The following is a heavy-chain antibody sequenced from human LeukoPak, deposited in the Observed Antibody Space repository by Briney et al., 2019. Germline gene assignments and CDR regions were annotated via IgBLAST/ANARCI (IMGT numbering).Heavy chain of an antibody. D-gene: IGHD5-18*01. CDR1: GLTFSTYA. J-gene: IGHJ4*02. CDR3: AKDAVSGYNYGYSYFVY. CDR2: ISGSGGST. V-gene: IGHV3-23*01. Sequence: GGSLRLSCAASGLTFSTYAMSWVRQAPGKGLEWVSGISGSGGSTYYADSVKGRFTISRDNSKNTLYLQMTSLRAEDSAVYYCAKDAVSGYNYGYSYFVYWGQGTLVTVSS.